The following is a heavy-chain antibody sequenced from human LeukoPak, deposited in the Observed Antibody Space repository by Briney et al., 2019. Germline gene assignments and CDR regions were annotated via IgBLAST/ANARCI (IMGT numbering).Heavy chain of an antibody. V-gene: IGHV3-15*01. D-gene: IGHD3-22*01. J-gene: IGHJ4*02. CDR3: TTAPNSSGYYYAF. CDR2: IKSKTDGGTT. Sequence: GGSLRLSCAASGFTFSNAWMSWVRQAPGKGLEWVGRIKSKTDGGTTDYAAPVKGRFTVSRDDSKNTLYLQMNSLKTEDTAVYYCTTAPNSSGYYYAFWGQGTLVTVSS. CDR1: GFTFSNAW.